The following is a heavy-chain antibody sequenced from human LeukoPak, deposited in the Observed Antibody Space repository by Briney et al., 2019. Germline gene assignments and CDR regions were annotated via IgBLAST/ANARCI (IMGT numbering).Heavy chain of an antibody. V-gene: IGHV3-21*01. Sequence: GGSLRLSCAASGFTFSSYSMNWVRQAPGKGLEWVSSISSSSSYIYYADSVKGRFTISRDNAKNSLYLQMNSLRAEDTAVYYCARDKQYQLLSYAFDIWGQGTMVTVSS. D-gene: IGHD2-2*01. CDR1: GFTFSSYS. J-gene: IGHJ3*02. CDR3: ARDKQYQLLSYAFDI. CDR2: ISSSSSYI.